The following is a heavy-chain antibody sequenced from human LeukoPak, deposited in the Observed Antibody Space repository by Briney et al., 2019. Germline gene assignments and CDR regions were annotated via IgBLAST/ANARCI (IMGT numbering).Heavy chain of an antibody. CDR2: IYYTGST. Sequence: SETLSPTCTVSGGSIRSYYWSWVRQPPGKGLEWIGYIYYTGSTNYNPSLKSRVTTSVDTSKNQFSLKLSSVTAADTAVYYCARVVYSGSWGYFDYWGQGILVTVSS. V-gene: IGHV4-59*01. CDR3: ARVVYSGSWGYFDY. CDR1: GGSIRSYY. D-gene: IGHD3-10*01. J-gene: IGHJ4*02.